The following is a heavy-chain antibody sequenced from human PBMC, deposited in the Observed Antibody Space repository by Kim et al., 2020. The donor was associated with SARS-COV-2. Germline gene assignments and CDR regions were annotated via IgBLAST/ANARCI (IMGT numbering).Heavy chain of an antibody. D-gene: IGHD6-19*01. CDR2: ISSSSSTI. V-gene: IGHV3-48*02. CDR1: GFTFSSYS. Sequence: GGSLRLSCAASGFTFSSYSMNWVRQAPGKGLEWVSYISSSSSTIYYAYSVKGRFTISRDNAKNSLYLQMNSLRDEDTAVYYGARELQWLGIFVGMDVWGQGTTVTVSS. J-gene: IGHJ6*02. CDR3: ARELQWLGIFVGMDV.